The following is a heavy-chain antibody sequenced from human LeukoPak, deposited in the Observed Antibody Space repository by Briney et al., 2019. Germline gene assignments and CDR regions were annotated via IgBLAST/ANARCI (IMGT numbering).Heavy chain of an antibody. J-gene: IGHJ4*02. CDR2: IYYSGST. CDR3: ARDVRTYYYDSSGYYPTSFDY. CDR1: GGSISSSSYY. D-gene: IGHD3-22*01. Sequence: SETLSLTCTVSGGSISSSSYYWGWIRQPPGKGLEWIGSIYYSGSTYYNPSLKSRFTISVDTSKNQFSLKLSSVTAADTAVYYCARDVRTYYYDSSGYYPTSFDYWGQGTLVTVSS. V-gene: IGHV4-39*07.